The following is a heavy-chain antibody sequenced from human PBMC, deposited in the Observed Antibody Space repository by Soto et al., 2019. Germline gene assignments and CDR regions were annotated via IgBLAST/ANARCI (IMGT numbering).Heavy chain of an antibody. J-gene: IGHJ6*02. D-gene: IGHD4-4*01. V-gene: IGHV3-74*01. Sequence: GGSLRLSCAASGFTFSSYWMHWVRQAPGEGLMWVSRINPDGSTTSYADSVKGRFTISRDNARNTLYLQMNSLRVEDTAVYYCARVPTTVTTPGMDVWGQGTTVTVSS. CDR1: GFTFSSYW. CDR3: ARVPTTVTTPGMDV. CDR2: INPDGSTT.